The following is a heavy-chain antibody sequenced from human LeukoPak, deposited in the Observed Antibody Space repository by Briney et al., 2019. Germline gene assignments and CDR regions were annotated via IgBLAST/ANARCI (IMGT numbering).Heavy chain of an antibody. CDR1: GGSISSYY. D-gene: IGHD3-16*01. Sequence: SETLSLTCTVSGGSISSYYWSWIRQPPGKGLEWIGYIYYSGSTNYNPSLKSRVTISVDTSKNQFSLKLSSVTAADTAVHYCARRGANYCYYYMDVWGKGTTVTVSS. CDR2: IYYSGST. CDR3: ARRGANYCYYYMDV. J-gene: IGHJ6*03. V-gene: IGHV4-59*01.